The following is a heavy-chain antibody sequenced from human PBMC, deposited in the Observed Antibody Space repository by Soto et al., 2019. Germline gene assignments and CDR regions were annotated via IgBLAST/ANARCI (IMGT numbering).Heavy chain of an antibody. CDR2: IWYDGSNK. CDR3: ARDPAECTNGVCYRGRYFDY. CDR1: GFTFSSYG. J-gene: IGHJ4*02. Sequence: GGSLRLSCAASGFTFSSYGMHWVRQAPGKGLEWVAVIWYDGSNKYYADSVKGRFTISRDNSKNTLYLQMNSLRAEDTAVYYCARDPAECTNGVCYRGRYFDYWGQGTLVTAPQ. D-gene: IGHD2-8*01. V-gene: IGHV3-33*01.